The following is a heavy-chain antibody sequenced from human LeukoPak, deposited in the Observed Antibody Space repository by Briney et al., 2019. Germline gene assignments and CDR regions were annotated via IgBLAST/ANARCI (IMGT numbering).Heavy chain of an antibody. CDR1: GFTFSSYA. D-gene: IGHD3-22*01. Sequence: GGSLRLSCAASGFTFSSYAMHWVRQAPGKGLEGVAVISYDGSNKYYADSVKGRFTISRDNSKNTLYLQMNSLRAEDTAVYYCARDDSSDDHLDYWGQGTLVTVSS. CDR3: ARDDSSDDHLDY. V-gene: IGHV3-30*04. J-gene: IGHJ4*02. CDR2: ISYDGSNK.